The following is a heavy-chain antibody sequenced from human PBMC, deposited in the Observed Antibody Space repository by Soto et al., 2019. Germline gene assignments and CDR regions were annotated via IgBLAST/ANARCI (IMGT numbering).Heavy chain of an antibody. CDR1: GGSISSSSYY. J-gene: IGHJ4*02. CDR3: SRISHDSSGYYYLDY. D-gene: IGHD3-22*01. Sequence: QLQLQESGPGLVKPSETLSLTCTVSGGSISSSSYYWGWIRQPPGKGLEWIGSIYYSGSSYYNPSLKSRVIISVDTSKNQFSLKLSSVTAADTTVYYCSRISHDSSGYYYLDYWGQGILVTVSS. V-gene: IGHV4-39*01. CDR2: IYYSGSS.